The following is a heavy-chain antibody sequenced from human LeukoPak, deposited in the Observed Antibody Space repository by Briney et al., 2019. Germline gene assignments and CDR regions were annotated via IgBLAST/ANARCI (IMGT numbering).Heavy chain of an antibody. V-gene: IGHV3-7*01. CDR1: GFTFSSYW. Sequence: GGTLRLSCAASGFTFSSYWMSWVRQAPGKGLEWVANIKQDGSEKYYVDSVKGRFTISRDNAKNSLYLQMNSLRAEDTAVYYCATALTYSSSWYIEAFEFDYWGQGTLVTVSS. CDR3: ATALTYSSSWYIEAFEFDY. CDR2: IKQDGSEK. D-gene: IGHD6-13*01. J-gene: IGHJ4*02.